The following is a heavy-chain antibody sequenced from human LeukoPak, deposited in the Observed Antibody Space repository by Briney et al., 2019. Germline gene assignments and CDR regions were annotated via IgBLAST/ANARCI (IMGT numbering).Heavy chain of an antibody. CDR1: GFTFSSYA. J-gene: IGHJ3*02. V-gene: IGHV3-23*01. D-gene: IGHD5-24*01. Sequence: GASLRLSSAASGFTFSSYAMSWVRQAPGKGLEWVSAISGSGGSTYYADSVKGRFTISRDNSKNTLYLQMNSLRAEDTAVYYCAREMTWTLASDAFDIWGQGTMVTVSS. CDR2: ISGSGGST. CDR3: AREMTWTLASDAFDI.